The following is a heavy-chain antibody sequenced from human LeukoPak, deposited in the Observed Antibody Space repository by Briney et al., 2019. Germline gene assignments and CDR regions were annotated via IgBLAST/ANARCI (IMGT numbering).Heavy chain of an antibody. CDR3: ARDDLGIAAAGTLGDY. CDR1: GGSISSGDYY. Sequence: SETLSLTCTVSGGSISSGDYYWSWVRQPPGKGLEWIGYIYYSGSTYYNPSLKSRVTISVDTSKNQFSLKLSSVTAADTAVYYCARDDLGIAAAGTLGDYWGQGTLVTVSS. CDR2: IYYSGST. V-gene: IGHV4-30-4*01. D-gene: IGHD6-13*01. J-gene: IGHJ4*02.